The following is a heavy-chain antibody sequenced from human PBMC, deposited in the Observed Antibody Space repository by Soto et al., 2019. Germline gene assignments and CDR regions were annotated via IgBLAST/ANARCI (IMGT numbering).Heavy chain of an antibody. Sequence: ASVKVSCKASGYTFTSYAIHWVRQAPGQRLEWMGWINAGNGDTKYSQKFQGKVTITRDTSASTAYMELSSLRFEDTAVYYCARDVGDDILTGYSDYYMDVWGKGTTVTVSS. V-gene: IGHV1-3*01. D-gene: IGHD3-9*01. J-gene: IGHJ6*03. CDR1: GYTFTSYA. CDR3: ARDVGDDILTGYSDYYMDV. CDR2: INAGNGDT.